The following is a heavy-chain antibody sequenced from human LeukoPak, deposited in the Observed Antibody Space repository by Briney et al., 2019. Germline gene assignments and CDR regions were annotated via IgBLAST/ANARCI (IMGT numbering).Heavy chain of an antibody. V-gene: IGHV4-61*02. CDR1: GASISSGNYY. CDR3: VRDTRYDMDV. CDR2: IYASGST. Sequence: SEALSLTCTVSGASISSGNYYWSWIRQSAGKGLEWIGRIYASGSTTYNPSLKSRVAMSVDTSKNQFSLKVTSVTAADTAVYFCVRDTRYDMDVWGSGTTVTVSS. J-gene: IGHJ6*03.